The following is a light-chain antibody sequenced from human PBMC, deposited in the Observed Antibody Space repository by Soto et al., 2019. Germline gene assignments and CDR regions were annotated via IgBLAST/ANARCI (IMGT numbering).Light chain of an antibody. CDR2: GAS. V-gene: IGKV3-20*01. Sequence: EIRLSQSPGTLSLSPGERATLSSSASQSVSNNYLAWHQPKPGPAPRLLIYGASNRATGIPDRFSGSGSGTDFTLTISSLQPDDFATYYCQQYNIFLTFGQGTKVDIK. J-gene: IGKJ1*01. CDR1: QSVSNNY. CDR3: QQYNIFLT.